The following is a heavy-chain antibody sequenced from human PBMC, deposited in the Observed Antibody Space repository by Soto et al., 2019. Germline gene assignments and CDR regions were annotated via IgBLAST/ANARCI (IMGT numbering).Heavy chain of an antibody. Sequence: EVQLVESGGGLVQPGGSLRLSCAASGLKVSSWMSWVRQAPGKGLEWVAMTTQDGSGRHYLDSLKGRFTISRDSAKNSMYLQMNSLTVEDTAMYYCASLDTAVINTGGYWGQGTPVTVSS. D-gene: IGHD5-18*01. V-gene: IGHV3-7*01. CDR3: ASLDTAVINTGGY. J-gene: IGHJ4*02. CDR1: GLKVSSW. CDR2: TTQDGSGR.